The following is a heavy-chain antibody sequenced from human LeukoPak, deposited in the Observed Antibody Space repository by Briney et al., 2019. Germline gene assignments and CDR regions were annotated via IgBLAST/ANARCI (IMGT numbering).Heavy chain of an antibody. Sequence: PSETLSLTCTVSGGSISSYYWSWIRQPPGKGLEWIGYIYYSGSTNYNPSLKSRVTISVDTSKNQFSLKLGSVTAADTAVYYCARGRGIAVAGTPIDYWGQGTLVTVSS. V-gene: IGHV4-59*12. CDR3: ARGRGIAVAGTPIDY. D-gene: IGHD6-19*01. CDR2: IYYSGST. J-gene: IGHJ4*02. CDR1: GGSISSYY.